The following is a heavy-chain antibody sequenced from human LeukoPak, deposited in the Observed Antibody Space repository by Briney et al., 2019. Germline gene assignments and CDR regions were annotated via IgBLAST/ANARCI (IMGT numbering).Heavy chain of an antibody. CDR2: IYYSGST. D-gene: IGHD3-10*01. J-gene: IGHJ6*03. V-gene: IGHV4-39*07. CDR3: ARSPYYYGSGRHMDV. CDR1: GGSISSSSYY. Sequence: TSETLSLTCTVSGGSISSSSYYWGWIRQPPGKGLEWIGSIYYSGSTYYNPSLKSRVTISVDTSKNQFSLKLSSVTAADTAVYYCARSPYYYGSGRHMDVWGKGTTVTISS.